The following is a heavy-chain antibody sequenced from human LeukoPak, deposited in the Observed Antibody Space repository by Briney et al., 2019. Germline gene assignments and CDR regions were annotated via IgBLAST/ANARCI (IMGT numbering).Heavy chain of an antibody. V-gene: IGHV1-69*05. CDR2: IIPIFGTA. J-gene: IGHJ5*02. Sequence: RASVKVSCKASGGTFSSYAISWVRQAPGQGLEWMGGIIPIFGTANYAQKFQGRVTITTDESTSTAYMELSSLRSEDTAVYYCARGSRYDILTGYPEYNWFDPWGQGTLVTVSS. CDR3: ARGSRYDILTGYPEYNWFDP. D-gene: IGHD3-9*01. CDR1: GGTFSSYA.